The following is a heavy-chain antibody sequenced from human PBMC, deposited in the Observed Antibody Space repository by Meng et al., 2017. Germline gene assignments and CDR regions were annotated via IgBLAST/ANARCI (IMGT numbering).Heavy chain of an antibody. CDR3: ASNDGTGDRTGGDY. D-gene: IGHD7-27*01. J-gene: IGHJ4*02. CDR1: GGPFSSYS. Sequence: VELGRLGAEVKRPGASGKVSCKASGGPFSSYSISWVRQAPGQGLEWMGGIIPIFGTANYAQKFQGRVTITADESTSTAYMELSSLRSEDTAVYYCASNDGTGDRTGGDYWGQGTLVTVSS. CDR2: IIPIFGTA. V-gene: IGHV1-69*12.